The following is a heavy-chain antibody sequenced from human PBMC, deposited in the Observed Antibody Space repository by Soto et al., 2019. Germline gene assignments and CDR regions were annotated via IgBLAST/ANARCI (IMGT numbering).Heavy chain of an antibody. Sequence: QVQLVQSGAEVKKHESSVKVSCKAPGGTFSTYAISWVRQAPGQGLEWMGGIIPMFGTANYAQRFQDRVTITADESTNTVYMELSSLRSEDTAVYFCASGIKLWLRRINNGYSGWGQGTLVTVSS. V-gene: IGHV1-69*12. CDR1: GGTFSTYA. D-gene: IGHD5-12*01. CDR2: IIPMFGTA. J-gene: IGHJ4*02. CDR3: ASGIKLWLRRINNGYSG.